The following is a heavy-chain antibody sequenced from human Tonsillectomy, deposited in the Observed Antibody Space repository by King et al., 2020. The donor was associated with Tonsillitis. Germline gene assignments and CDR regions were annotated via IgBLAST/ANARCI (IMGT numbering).Heavy chain of an antibody. CDR3: AKDKVATMPRRAFDF. CDR1: GFTFSSYA. V-gene: IGHV3-23*04. Sequence: VQLVESGGGLVQPGGSLRLSCAASGFTFSSYAMSWVRQAPGKGLEWVSAISGSGGSTYSADSVKGRFTISRDNSKNTLYLQMNSLRGEDTAVYFCAKDKVATMPRRAFDFWGQGTMVTVSS. CDR2: ISGSGGST. J-gene: IGHJ3*01. D-gene: IGHD5-12*01.